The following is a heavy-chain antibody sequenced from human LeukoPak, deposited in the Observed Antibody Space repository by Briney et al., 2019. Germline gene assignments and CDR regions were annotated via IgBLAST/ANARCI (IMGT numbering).Heavy chain of an antibody. Sequence: GGSLRLSCEASGFTFSGYWMHWVRQAPGKGLEWVSRIIGDGSDTSYADSVKGRFTISRDNSKNTLYLQMNSLRAEDTAVYYCAKAIYASGSPYTSIDYWGQGTLVTVSS. CDR1: GFTFSGYW. J-gene: IGHJ4*02. D-gene: IGHD3-10*01. CDR3: AKAIYASGSPYTSIDY. CDR2: IIGDGSDT. V-gene: IGHV3-74*01.